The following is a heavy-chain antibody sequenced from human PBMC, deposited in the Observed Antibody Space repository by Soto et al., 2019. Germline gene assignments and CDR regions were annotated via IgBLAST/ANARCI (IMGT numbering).Heavy chain of an antibody. D-gene: IGHD2-2*01. Sequence: QVQLVQSGAEVKKPGSSVKVFCKASGGTFSNYTISWVRQAPGQGLEWMGGIIPVFGTTDYEQKFQGRVTITADGSTSTAYMKLSSLRSADTAVYYCARSSPYIVVRKPTGHQDSDGMDVWGQGTTVTVSS. V-gene: IGHV1-69*01. CDR1: GGTFSNYT. J-gene: IGHJ6*02. CDR2: IIPVFGTT. CDR3: ARSSPYIVVRKPTGHQDSDGMDV.